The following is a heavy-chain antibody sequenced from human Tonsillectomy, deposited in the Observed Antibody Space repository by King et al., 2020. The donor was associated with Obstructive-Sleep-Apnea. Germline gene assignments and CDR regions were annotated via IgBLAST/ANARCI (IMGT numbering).Heavy chain of an antibody. CDR2: IYYGGST. J-gene: IGHJ3*02. CDR1: GGSISSGGYY. D-gene: IGHD5-12*01. V-gene: IGHV4-31*03. CDR3: ARDLRYSGYDSSDAFDI. Sequence: QLQESGPGLVKPSQTLSLTCTVSGGSISSGGYYWSWIRQHPGKGLEWIGYIYYGGSTYYNPSLKSRVTISVDTSKNQFSLKLSSVTAADTAVYYCARDLRYSGYDSSDAFDIWGQGTMVTVSS.